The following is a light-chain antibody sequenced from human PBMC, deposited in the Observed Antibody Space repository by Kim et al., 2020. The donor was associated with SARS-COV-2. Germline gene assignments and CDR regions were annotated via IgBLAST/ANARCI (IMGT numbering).Light chain of an antibody. CDR3: GTWDSSLSAVWV. CDR1: SSNIGNNY. Sequence: QSVLTQPPSVSAAPGQKVTISCSGSSSNIGNNYVSWYQQLPGTAPKLLIYDNNKRPSGIPDRFSGSKSGTSATLGITGLQTGYEADYYCGTWDSSLSAVWVFGGGTQLTVL. V-gene: IGLV1-51*01. CDR2: DNN. J-gene: IGLJ3*02.